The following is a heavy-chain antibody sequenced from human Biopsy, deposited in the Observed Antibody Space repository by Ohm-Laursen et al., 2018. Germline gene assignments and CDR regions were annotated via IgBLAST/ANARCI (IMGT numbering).Heavy chain of an antibody. CDR3: ARSGWPENDAFDI. CDR2: ISGSGGST. D-gene: IGHD6-19*01. J-gene: IGHJ3*02. Sequence: SLRLSCAAFGFYFSNYAMSWVRQAPGKGLEWVSGISGSGGSTYYADSVKGRFTISRDNSKNTLYLQMNSLRAEDTAVYYCARSGWPENDAFDIWGQGTMVTVSS. CDR1: GFYFSNYA. V-gene: IGHV3-23*01.